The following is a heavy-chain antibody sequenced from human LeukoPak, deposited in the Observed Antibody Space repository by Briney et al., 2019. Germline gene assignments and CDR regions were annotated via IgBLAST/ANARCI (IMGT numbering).Heavy chain of an antibody. CDR1: GGTFSSYA. Sequence: SVKVSCKASGGTFSSYAISWVRQAPGQGLEWMGRIIPILGIANYAQKFQGRVTITADKSTSTAYMELSSLRSEDTAVYYCAREGAVCSGGSCSTYYYYGMDVWGQGTTVTVSS. CDR3: AREGAVCSGGSCSTYYYYGMDV. V-gene: IGHV1-69*04. J-gene: IGHJ6*02. CDR2: IIPILGIA. D-gene: IGHD2-15*01.